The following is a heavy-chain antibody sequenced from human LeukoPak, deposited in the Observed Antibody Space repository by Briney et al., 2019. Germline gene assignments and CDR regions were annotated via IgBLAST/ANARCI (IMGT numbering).Heavy chain of an antibody. J-gene: IGHJ4*02. Sequence: GGSLRLSCAASGFTFSTSTINWVRQAPGKGLEWVSSINSGSTCTYYADSVMGRFTISRDEAKNSLYLQMNSLRAEDTAVYYCARGLCGGDCYDYWGQGTLVTVSS. V-gene: IGHV3-21*01. CDR1: GFTFSTST. CDR2: INSGSTCT. D-gene: IGHD2-21*02. CDR3: ARGLCGGDCYDY.